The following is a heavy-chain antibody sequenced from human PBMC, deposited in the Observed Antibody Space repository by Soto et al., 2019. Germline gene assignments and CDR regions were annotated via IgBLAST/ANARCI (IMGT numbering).Heavy chain of an antibody. CDR3: ASPDYDSSGSREGGFDY. Sequence: QVQLVQSGAEVKKPGSSVKDSCKASGGTFSSYAISWVRQAPGQGLEWMGGIIPIFGTANYAQKFQGRVTITADKSTSTAYMELSSLRSEDTAVYYCASPDYDSSGSREGGFDYWGQGTLVTVSS. V-gene: IGHV1-69*06. J-gene: IGHJ4*02. CDR1: GGTFSSYA. D-gene: IGHD3-22*01. CDR2: IIPIFGTA.